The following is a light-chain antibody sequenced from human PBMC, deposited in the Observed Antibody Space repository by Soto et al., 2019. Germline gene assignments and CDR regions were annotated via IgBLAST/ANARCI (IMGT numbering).Light chain of an antibody. CDR2: TAS. CDR1: QGICSS. V-gene: IGKV1-9*01. Sequence: IQLTPFPSSRSASVGDRVTITCRASQGICSSLDWYQQTPGKAPKLLIYTASTLQSGVPSRFSGNGSGTDFTLTITSLQPEDFATYYCRQLNTHPRTFGQGTKVDIK. CDR3: RQLNTHPRT. J-gene: IGKJ1*01.